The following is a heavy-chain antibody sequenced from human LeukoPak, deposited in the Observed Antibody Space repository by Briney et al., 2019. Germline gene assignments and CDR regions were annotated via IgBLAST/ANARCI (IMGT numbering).Heavy chain of an antibody. CDR2: ISGSGTGT. CDR1: GFTFSSYA. D-gene: IGHD2-15*01. V-gene: IGHV3-23*01. Sequence: PGGSLRLSCAASGFTFSSYALSWVRQAPGKGLEWVSAISGSGTGTYYADSVKGRFTISRDNSKNTLYLQMNNLRAEDTAVYYCAKVSGGYCSGGSCYVDYWGQGTLVTVPS. CDR3: AKVSGGYCSGGSCYVDY. J-gene: IGHJ4*02.